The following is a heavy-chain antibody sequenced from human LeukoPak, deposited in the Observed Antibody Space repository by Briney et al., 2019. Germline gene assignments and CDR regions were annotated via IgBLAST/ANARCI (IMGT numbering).Heavy chain of an antibody. CDR1: GYTFTRYD. CDR3: AVGLWFGELGANWFDP. V-gene: IGHV1-8*01. J-gene: IGHJ5*02. D-gene: IGHD3-10*01. CDR2: MHPNSGNT. Sequence: TVKVSCKASGYTFTRYDINWARQATGQGLEWMGWMHPNSGNTGYAQKSQGRVTMHRHTSISTPTLEPNSQISGDTAVYYCAVGLWFGELGANWFDPWGQGTLVTVSS.